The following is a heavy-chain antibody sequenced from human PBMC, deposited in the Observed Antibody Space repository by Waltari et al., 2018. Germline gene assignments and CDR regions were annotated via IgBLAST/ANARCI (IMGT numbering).Heavy chain of an antibody. J-gene: IGHJ3*02. D-gene: IGHD6-13*01. V-gene: IGHV3-72*01. Sequence: EVQLVESGGGLVQPGGSLSLSCAASGFPFSYHYMDWVRPAPGKGREWVGRTRNKANSYTTEYAASVKGRFTISRDDSKNSLYLQMNSLKTEDTAVYYCAVLAAAGTPSPGGAFDIWGQGTMVTVSS. CDR2: TRNKANSYTT. CDR1: GFPFSYHY. CDR3: AVLAAAGTPSPGGAFDI.